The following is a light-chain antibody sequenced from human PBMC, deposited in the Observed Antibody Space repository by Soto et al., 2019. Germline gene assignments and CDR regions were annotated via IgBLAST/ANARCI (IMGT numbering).Light chain of an antibody. CDR3: SSYTTSGTRV. J-gene: IGLJ3*02. V-gene: IGLV2-14*01. CDR1: SSDVGGYKF. Sequence: QSALTQPASVSGSPGQSITISCTGTSSDVGGYKFVSWYQQHPGKAPKLMIYEVSNRPSGVSNRFSGSKSGNTASLTISGLQAEDEGDYYCSSYTTSGTRVFGGGTKLTVL. CDR2: EVS.